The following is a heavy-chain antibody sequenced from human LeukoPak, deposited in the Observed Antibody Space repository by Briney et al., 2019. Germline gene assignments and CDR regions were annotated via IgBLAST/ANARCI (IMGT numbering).Heavy chain of an antibody. D-gene: IGHD3-10*01. CDR2: IIPIFGTA. CDR3: ARDLLDAFDI. J-gene: IGHJ3*02. V-gene: IGHV1-69*05. Sequence: SVKVSCKASGGTFSSYAISWFRQPPGKGLEWMGGIIPIFGTANYAQKFQGRVTITTDESTSTAYMELSSLRSEDTAVYYCARDLLDAFDIWGQGTMVTVSS. CDR1: GGTFSSYA.